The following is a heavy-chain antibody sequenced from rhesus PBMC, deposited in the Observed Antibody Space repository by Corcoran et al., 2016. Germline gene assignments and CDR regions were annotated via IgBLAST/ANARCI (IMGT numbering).Heavy chain of an antibody. CDR1: GYSISSDSH. V-gene: IGHV4S14*01. J-gene: IGHJ4*01. Sequence: QVQLQESGPGLVKPSETLSLTCAVSGYSISSDSHSNWIRQPAGKGLEWIGSIYGSGGNTYLNPSLKSRVTLSVDTSKNQFSLRLSSVTAADTAVYYCAAYRDGYSFFDSWGQGVLVTVSS. D-gene: IGHD5-30*01. CDR3: AAYRDGYSFFDS. CDR2: IYGSGGNT.